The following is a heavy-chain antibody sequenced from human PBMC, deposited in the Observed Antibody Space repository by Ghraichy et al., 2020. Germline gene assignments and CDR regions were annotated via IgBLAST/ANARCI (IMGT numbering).Heavy chain of an antibody. CDR2: ISGSGGST. D-gene: IGHD5-18*01. Sequence: GGSLRLSCAASGFTFTTYAMSWVRQAPGKGLEWVSGISGSGGSTYYADSVKGRFTISRDNSKNTLYLQMNSLGAEDTAVYYCARGTAMVPPGWNFDLWGRGTLVTVSS. V-gene: IGHV3-23*01. CDR3: ARGTAMVPPGWNFDL. CDR1: GFTFTTYA. J-gene: IGHJ2*01.